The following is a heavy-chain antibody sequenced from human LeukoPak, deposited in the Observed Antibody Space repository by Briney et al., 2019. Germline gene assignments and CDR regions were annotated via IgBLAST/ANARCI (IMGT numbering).Heavy chain of an antibody. D-gene: IGHD5-18*01. Sequence: KPSGTLSLTCRVVGGSLTSSNQYWAGIRQPPGKGLEWIGRIYYSGTSYYNPSLKSQATKPVDTSRNHSSLNLRSVPAADTAVYYCARPGQRGYSYDYSAFDIWGKGTMVTVSS. CDR2: IYYSGTS. CDR1: GGSLTSSNQY. J-gene: IGHJ3*02. CDR3: ARPGQRGYSYDYSAFDI. V-gene: IGHV4-39*01.